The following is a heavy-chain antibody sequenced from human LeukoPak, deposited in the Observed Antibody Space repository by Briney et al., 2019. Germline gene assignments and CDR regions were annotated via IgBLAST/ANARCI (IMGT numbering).Heavy chain of an antibody. D-gene: IGHD3-10*01. V-gene: IGHV3-48*01. CDR3: ARDAAPTQVMVRGSFDY. Sequence: GGSLRLSCAASGFTFSDFGMTWVRQAPGKGLEWVSYISSSSLSIYYADSVKGRFTISRDNARNSLYLQMNSLRSEDTAMYYWARDAAPTQVMVRGSFDYWGLGALVTVAS. J-gene: IGHJ4*02. CDR1: GFTFSDFG. CDR2: ISSSSLSI.